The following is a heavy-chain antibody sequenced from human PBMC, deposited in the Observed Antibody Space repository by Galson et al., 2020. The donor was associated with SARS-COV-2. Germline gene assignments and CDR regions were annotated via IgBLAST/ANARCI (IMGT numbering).Heavy chain of an antibody. V-gene: IGHV4-59*01. CDR1: GGSISSNP. J-gene: IGHJ6*03. D-gene: IGHD3-3*01. CDR2: IYYSGNT. CDR3: AREREIWSGIRKGYMAV. Sequence: SETLSLTCTVSGGSISSNPWRWIRQPPGKGLEWIAYIYYSGNTNYNPSLKSRVSISADTSKNQSSLKLRSVISADTAVYYCAREREIWSGIRKGYMAVWGKGTTVTVSS.